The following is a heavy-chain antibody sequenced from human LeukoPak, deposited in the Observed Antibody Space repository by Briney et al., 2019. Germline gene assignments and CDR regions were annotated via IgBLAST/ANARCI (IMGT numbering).Heavy chain of an antibody. CDR3: AKDFRIGYSAHFDY. CDR2: IYENGGTT. Sequence: GGSPRLSCVGSGFTFRSHAMSWVRQAPEKGLEFVSGIYENGGTTYYADSVKGRFSISRDNSKNTLYVQMDSLRGEDTAVYYCAKDFRIGYSAHFDYWGQGALATVSS. V-gene: IGHV3-23*01. D-gene: IGHD2-21*01. J-gene: IGHJ4*02. CDR1: GFTFRSHA.